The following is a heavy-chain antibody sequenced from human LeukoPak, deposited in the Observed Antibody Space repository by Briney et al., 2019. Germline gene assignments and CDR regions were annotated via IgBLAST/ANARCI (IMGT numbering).Heavy chain of an antibody. J-gene: IGHJ4*02. CDR3: ARDYDWAFDL. CDR1: GFTFGQHV. D-gene: IGHD3-9*01. Sequence: GGSLGLSCAASGFTFGQHVFSWVRQAPGKGLEWVSYINHNGETIFYPDFLKGRFTISRDNARNSLYLQMNSLRDDDTAIYYCARDYDWAFDLWGQGTLVTVSS. V-gene: IGHV3-48*02. CDR2: INHNGETI.